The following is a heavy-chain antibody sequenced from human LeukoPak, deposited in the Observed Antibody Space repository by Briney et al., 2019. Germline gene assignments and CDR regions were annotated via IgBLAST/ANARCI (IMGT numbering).Heavy chain of an antibody. CDR1: GFTFSDYY. J-gene: IGHJ4*02. CDR2: ISYDGSKK. D-gene: IGHD2-21*02. Sequence: GGSLRLSCAASGFTFSDYYMSWIRQAPGKGLEWLAVISYDGSKKYYADSVKGRFTISRDNSKNTLYLQMNSLRAEDTAVFYCARNSGSDYYFDYWGQGTLVTVSS. V-gene: IGHV3-30-3*01. CDR3: ARNSGSDYYFDY.